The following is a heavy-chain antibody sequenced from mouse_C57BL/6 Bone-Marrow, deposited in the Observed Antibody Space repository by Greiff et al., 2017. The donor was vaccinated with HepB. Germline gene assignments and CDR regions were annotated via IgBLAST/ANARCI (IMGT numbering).Heavy chain of an antibody. CDR2: INPNNGGT. V-gene: IGHV1-22*01. D-gene: IGHD2-5*01. J-gene: IGHJ4*01. CDR1: GYTFTDYN. CDR3: ARGPYYSNPYYYAMDY. Sequence: VQLQQSGPELVKPGASVKMSCKASGYTFTDYNMHWVKQSHGKSLEWIGYINPNNGGTSYNQKFKGKATLTVNKSSSTAYMELRSLTSEDSAVYYCARGPYYSNPYYYAMDYWGQGTSVTVSS.